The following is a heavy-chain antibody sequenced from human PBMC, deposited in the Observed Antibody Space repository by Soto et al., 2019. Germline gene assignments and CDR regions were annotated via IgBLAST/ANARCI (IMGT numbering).Heavy chain of an antibody. V-gene: IGHV4-31*03. CDR1: GGSISSGDDY. CDR2: IYYSGST. CDR3: ARWWSGSRQGFDP. J-gene: IGHJ5*02. Sequence: QVQLQESGPGLVKPSQTLSLTCTVSGGSISSGDDYCSWIRQHPGKGLEWIGYIYYSGSTYYNPSRKSRVTISVDTSKNQFSLKLSSVTAADTAVYYCARWWSGSRQGFDPWGQGTLVTVSS. D-gene: IGHD3-3*01.